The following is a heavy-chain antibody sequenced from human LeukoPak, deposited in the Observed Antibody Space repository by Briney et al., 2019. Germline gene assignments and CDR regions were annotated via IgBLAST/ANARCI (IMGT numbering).Heavy chain of an antibody. CDR3: AREWQGGIAAAGTRIEGDY. V-gene: IGHV3-7*01. CDR2: IKQDGSEK. CDR1: GFSVSGYW. D-gene: IGHD6-13*01. J-gene: IGHJ4*02. Sequence: PGGSLRLSCAVSGFSVSGYWMTWVRPAPGKGLEWVANIKQDGSEKNYVDSVKGRFTISRDNAENSLFLQMNSLRVEDTAVYYCAREWQGGIAAAGTRIEGDYWGQGTLVAVSS.